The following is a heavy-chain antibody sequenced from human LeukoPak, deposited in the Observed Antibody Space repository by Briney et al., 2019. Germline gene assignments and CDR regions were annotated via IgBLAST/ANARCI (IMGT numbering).Heavy chain of an antibody. CDR1: GFSFSDAW. CDR2: IKSKTDGGTT. Sequence: GGSLRLSCAASGFSFSDAWMSWVRQAPGKGLEWVGRIKSKTDGGTTDYAAPVKGRFTISRDDSKNTLYLQMNSLKTEDTAVYYCTTDWHYYDNSGYYPIFWGQGTLVTVSS. CDR3: TTDWHYYDNSGYYPIF. V-gene: IGHV3-15*01. J-gene: IGHJ4*02. D-gene: IGHD3-22*01.